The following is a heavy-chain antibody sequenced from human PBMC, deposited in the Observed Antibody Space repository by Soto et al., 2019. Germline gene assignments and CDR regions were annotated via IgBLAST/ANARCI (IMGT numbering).Heavy chain of an antibody. Sequence: SVKVSCKASGYTFTSYGISWVRQAPGQGLEWMGWISIYNGKTNYARKFQGRVTMTTDTSTSTVYMELRSLRSDDTAVYYCARDLEQWLVRNDYWGQGALVTVSS. CDR1: GYTFTSYG. J-gene: IGHJ4*02. CDR3: ARDLEQWLVRNDY. CDR2: ISIYNGKT. V-gene: IGHV1-18*04. D-gene: IGHD6-19*01.